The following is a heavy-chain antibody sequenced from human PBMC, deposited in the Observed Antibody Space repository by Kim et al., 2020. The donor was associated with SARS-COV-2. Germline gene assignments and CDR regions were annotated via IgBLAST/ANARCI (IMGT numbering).Heavy chain of an antibody. CDR2: ISYDGSNK. J-gene: IGHJ4*02. D-gene: IGHD4-17*01. V-gene: IGHV3-30-3*01. CDR1: GFTFSSYA. Sequence: GGSLRLSCAASGFTFSSYAMHWVRQAPGKGLEWVAVISYDGSNKYYAGSVQGRFTISRDNSKYTLYLQMDSLRAEDTAVYYCARGGTTVTTRYNFDYWGQGTLFTVSS. CDR3: ARGGTTVTTRYNFDY.